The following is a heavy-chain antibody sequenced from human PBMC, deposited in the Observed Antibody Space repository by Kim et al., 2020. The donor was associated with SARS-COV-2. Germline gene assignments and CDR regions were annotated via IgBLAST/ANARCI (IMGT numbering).Heavy chain of an antibody. V-gene: IGHV3-48*04. CDR3: ARAVNGYYYYGMDV. D-gene: IGHD1-1*01. J-gene: IGHJ6*02. CDR2: ISSSSSTI. Sequence: GGSLRLSCAASGFTFSSYSMNWVRQAPGKGLEWVSYISSSSSTIYYADSVKGRFTISRDNAKNSLYLQMNSLRAEDTAVYYCARAVNGYYYYGMDVWGQGTTVTVSS. CDR1: GFTFSSYS.